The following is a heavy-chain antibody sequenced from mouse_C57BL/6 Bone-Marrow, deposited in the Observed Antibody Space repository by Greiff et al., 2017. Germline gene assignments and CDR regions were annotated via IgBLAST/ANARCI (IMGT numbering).Heavy chain of an antibody. CDR1: GYTFTSYG. CDR2: IYPRSGNT. Sequence: QVQLKQSGAELARPGASVKLSCKASGYTFTSYGISWVKQRTGQGLEWIGEIYPRSGNTYYNEKFKGKATLTADKSSSTAYMELRSLTSEDSAVYFCARWGGGLDDWGQGTTLTVSA. J-gene: IGHJ2*01. CDR3: ARWGGGLDD. V-gene: IGHV1-81*01.